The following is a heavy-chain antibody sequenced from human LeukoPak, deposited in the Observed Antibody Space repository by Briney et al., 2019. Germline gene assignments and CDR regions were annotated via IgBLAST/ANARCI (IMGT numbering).Heavy chain of an antibody. V-gene: IGHV3-30*04. D-gene: IGHD2-2*01. CDR2: ISYDGSNK. J-gene: IGHJ4*02. Sequence: GGSPRLSCAASGFTFSSYAMHWVRQAPGKGLEWVAVISYDGSNKYYADSVKGRFTISRDNSKNTLYLQMNSLRAEDTAVYYCARRGGRGLYCSSTSCPIAYWGQGTLVTVSS. CDR1: GFTFSSYA. CDR3: ARRGGRGLYCSSTSCPIAY.